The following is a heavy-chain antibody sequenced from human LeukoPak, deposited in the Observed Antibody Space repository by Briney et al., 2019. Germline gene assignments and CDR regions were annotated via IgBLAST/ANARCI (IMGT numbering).Heavy chain of an antibody. D-gene: IGHD3-16*01. CDR3: ARVGDWSNYFGMDA. CDR1: GFTFSSYA. Sequence: PGESLRLSCAASGFTFSSYAMSWVRQAPGKGLEWVSGISTSGGSSSYADSLKGRFTISRDNSKSTLYLQMNSLRADDTAVYYCARVGDWSNYFGMDAWGQGTTVSVSS. J-gene: IGHJ6*02. CDR2: ISTSGGSS. V-gene: IGHV3-23*01.